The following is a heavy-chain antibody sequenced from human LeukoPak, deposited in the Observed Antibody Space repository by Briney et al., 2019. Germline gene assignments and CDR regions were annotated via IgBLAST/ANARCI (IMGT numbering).Heavy chain of an antibody. CDR3: ARGGYDDYYYYGMDV. J-gene: IGHJ6*02. Sequence: GGSLRLSCAASGFTFSSYWMHWVRQAPGKGLVWVSRINSDGSSTSYADFVKGRFTISRDNAKNTLYLQMNSLRAEDTAVYYCARGGYDDYYYYGMDVWGQGTTVTVSS. V-gene: IGHV3-74*01. CDR2: INSDGSST. D-gene: IGHD5-12*01. CDR1: GFTFSSYW.